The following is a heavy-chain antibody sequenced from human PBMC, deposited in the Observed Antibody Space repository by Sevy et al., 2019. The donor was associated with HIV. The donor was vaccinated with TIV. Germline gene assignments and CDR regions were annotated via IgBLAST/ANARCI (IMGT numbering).Heavy chain of an antibody. CDR1: GFTFSSYW. CDR2: IKQDGSEK. Sequence: GGSLRLSCAASGFTFSSYWMSWVRQAPGKGVEWVANIKQDGSEKYYVDSVKGRFTISRDNAKNSLYLQMNSLRAEDTAVYYCARGEGYCSGGSCYAWGAFDIWGQGTMVTVSS. CDR3: ARGEGYCSGGSCYAWGAFDI. V-gene: IGHV3-7*03. J-gene: IGHJ3*02. D-gene: IGHD2-15*01.